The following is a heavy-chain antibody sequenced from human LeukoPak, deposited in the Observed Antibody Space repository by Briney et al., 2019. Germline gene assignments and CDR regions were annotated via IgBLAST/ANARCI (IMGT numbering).Heavy chain of an antibody. J-gene: IGHJ4*02. CDR2: IYSGGST. Sequence: GGSLRLSCAASEFSVGSNYMTWVRQAPGKGLEWVSLIYSGGSTYYADSVKGRFTISRDNSKNTLYLQMNSLRAEDTAVYYCAKGAHYDSSGYYEYYFDYWGQGTLVTVSS. V-gene: IGHV3-53*01. D-gene: IGHD3-22*01. CDR1: EFSVGSNY. CDR3: AKGAHYDSSGYYEYYFDY.